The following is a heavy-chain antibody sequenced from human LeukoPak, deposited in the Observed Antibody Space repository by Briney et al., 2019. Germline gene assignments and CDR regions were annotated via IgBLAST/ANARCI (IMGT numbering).Heavy chain of an antibody. Sequence: GGSLRLSCAASGFTFSSYWMSWVRQPPGKGLEWVANIKQDGSEKYYVDSVKGRFTISRDNAKNSLYLQMNRLRAEDTAVYYCASQGGSSSWFYFDYWGQGTLVTVSS. D-gene: IGHD6-13*01. CDR3: ASQGGSSSWFYFDY. CDR2: IKQDGSEK. V-gene: IGHV3-7*01. CDR1: GFTFSSYW. J-gene: IGHJ4*02.